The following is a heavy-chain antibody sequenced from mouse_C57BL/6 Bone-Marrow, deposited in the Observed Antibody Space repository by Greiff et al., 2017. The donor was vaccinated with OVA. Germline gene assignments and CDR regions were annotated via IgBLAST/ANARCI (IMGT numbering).Heavy chain of an antibody. V-gene: IGHV5-4*03. D-gene: IGHD2-10*01. Sequence: EVKLMESGGGLVKPGGSLKLSCAASGFTFSSYAMSWVRQTPEKRLEWVATISDGGSYTYYPDNVKGRFTISRDNAKNNLYLQMSHLKSEDTAMYYCARALPYWYAMDYWGQGTSVTVSS. CDR2: ISDGGSYT. J-gene: IGHJ4*01. CDR3: ARALPYWYAMDY. CDR1: GFTFSSYA.